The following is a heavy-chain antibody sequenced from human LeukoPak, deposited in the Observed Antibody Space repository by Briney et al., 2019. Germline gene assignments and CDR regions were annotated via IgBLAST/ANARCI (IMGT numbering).Heavy chain of an antibody. CDR2: IHPSGIT. J-gene: IGHJ4*02. V-gene: IGHV4-34*01. Sequence: PSETLSLTCAVYDGSSGYYWSWIRQPPGKGLEWIGEIHPSGITSFNPSLKSRASISADTSKNQFSLKLTSVTAADTALYYCSRGRDQSKTGDYWGQGTLVTGSS. D-gene: IGHD2-2*01. CDR1: DGSSGYY. CDR3: SRGRDQSKTGDY.